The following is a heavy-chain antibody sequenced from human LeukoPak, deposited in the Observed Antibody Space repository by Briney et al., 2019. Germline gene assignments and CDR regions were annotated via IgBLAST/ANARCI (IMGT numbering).Heavy chain of an antibody. CDR2: IKQDGSEK. CDR1: GFTFSNYW. J-gene: IGHJ4*02. Sequence: PGGSLRLSCAASGFTFSNYWMSWVRQAPGKGLEWVANIKQDGSEKYYVDSVKGRFTISRDNSKNTLYLQMNSLRAEDTAIYFCAKGSDTSSWLLDFWGQGTLVTVSS. CDR3: AKGSDTSSWLLDF. D-gene: IGHD6-13*01. V-gene: IGHV3-7*05.